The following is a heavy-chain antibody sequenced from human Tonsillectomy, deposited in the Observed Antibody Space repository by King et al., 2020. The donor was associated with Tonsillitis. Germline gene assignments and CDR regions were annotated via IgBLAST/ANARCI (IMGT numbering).Heavy chain of an antibody. CDR2: IWYDGSKK. D-gene: IGHD4-17*01. V-gene: IGHV3-33*08. CDR3: ARDLSMYGDYEWGGVWFDP. J-gene: IGHJ5*02. CDR1: GFTFSSYG. Sequence: VQLVESGGGVVQPGRSLRLSCAASGFTFSSYGMHWVRQAPGKGLEWVAIIWYDGSKKYSADSVKGRFTISRDNSKNTLYLQMNSLRAEDTAVYYCARDLSMYGDYEWGGVWFDPWGQGTLVTVSS.